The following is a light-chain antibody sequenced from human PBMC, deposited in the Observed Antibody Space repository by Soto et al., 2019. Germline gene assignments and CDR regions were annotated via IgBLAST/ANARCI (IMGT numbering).Light chain of an antibody. CDR1: QSVSRY. CDR3: QQRSNWPIT. Sequence: ILLTQSPVTLSLSPGERATLSCRASQSVSRYLAWYQQKPDQAPRLLIYDAFNRATGIPARFSGSGSGTDFTLTISSLEPEDFVVYYCQQRSNWPITFGQGTRLEI. CDR2: DAF. J-gene: IGKJ5*01. V-gene: IGKV3-11*01.